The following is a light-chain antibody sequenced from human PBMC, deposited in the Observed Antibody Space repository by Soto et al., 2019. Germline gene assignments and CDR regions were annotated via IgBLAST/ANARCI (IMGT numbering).Light chain of an antibody. Sequence: EIVLTQSPGTLSLSPGERATLSCRASQSVSSSYLAWYQQKPGQAPRLLIYGASNRASGIPDRFSASGSGTDFTLTISRLEPEDFAVYYCHQYDKLPRTFGQGTKVEIK. V-gene: IGKV3-20*01. CDR1: QSVSSSY. J-gene: IGKJ1*01. CDR2: GAS. CDR3: HQYDKLPRT.